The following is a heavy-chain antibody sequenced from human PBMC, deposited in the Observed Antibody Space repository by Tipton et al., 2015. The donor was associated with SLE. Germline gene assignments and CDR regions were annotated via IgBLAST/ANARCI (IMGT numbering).Heavy chain of an antibody. V-gene: IGHV3-64*02. CDR2: ISSNGGST. CDR1: AFTFSNYA. CDR3: ARSLDQTAFDI. D-gene: IGHD2-2*01. J-gene: IGHJ3*02. Sequence: SLRLSCAASAFTFSNYAMHWVRQAPGKGLEYVSAISSNGGSTYYAASVKGRFTISRDNSKNTLYLQMGSLRAEDMAVYYCARSLDQTAFDIWGQGTMVTVSS.